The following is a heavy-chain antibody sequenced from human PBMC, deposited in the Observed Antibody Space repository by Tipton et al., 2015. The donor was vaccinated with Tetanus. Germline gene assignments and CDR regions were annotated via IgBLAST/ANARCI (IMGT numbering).Heavy chain of an antibody. CDR2: IYYSGST. J-gene: IGHJ4*02. V-gene: IGHV4-39*07. D-gene: IGHD3-22*01. Sequence: TLSLTCTVSGGSISSFNYYWGWVRQPPGKGLEWIGSIYYSGSTYYNPSLRSRVTLSVDTSNTQFSLRVTSVTAADTAVYYCARYYDSSGYYRRRYTSSFDYWGQGTLVTVSS. CDR1: GGSISSFNYY. CDR3: ARYYDSSGYYRRRYTSSFDY.